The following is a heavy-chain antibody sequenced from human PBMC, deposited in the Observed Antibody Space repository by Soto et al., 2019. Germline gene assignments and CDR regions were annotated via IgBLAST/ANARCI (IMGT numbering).Heavy chain of an antibody. D-gene: IGHD3-10*01. CDR1: GYTFSNYG. CDR3: ARGGATSGGLDY. CDR2: ISAYNGKT. J-gene: IGHJ4*02. V-gene: IGHV1-18*01. Sequence: QVQMVQSGAEVTKPGASVKVSCKASGYTFSNYGFTWVRQVPGQGLEWMGWISAYNGKTNYAQELQGRVTMTTDTSPSTGDKERRRLRSDDTAVYYWARGGATSGGLDYWGQGTLVTVSS.